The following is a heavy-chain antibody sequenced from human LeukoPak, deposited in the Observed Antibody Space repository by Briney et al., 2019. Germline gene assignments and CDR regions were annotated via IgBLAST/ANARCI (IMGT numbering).Heavy chain of an antibody. V-gene: IGHV1-69*13. D-gene: IGHD6-6*01. CDR3: ARDLRQLAQYYYYYYGMDV. CDR1: GGTFSSYA. J-gene: IGHJ6*02. Sequence: SVKVSCKASGGTFSSYAISWVRQAPGQGLEWMGGIIPIFGTANYAQKFQGRVTITADESTSTAYMELSSLRSEDTAVYYCARDLRQLAQYYYYYYGMDVWGQGTTVAVSS. CDR2: IIPIFGTA.